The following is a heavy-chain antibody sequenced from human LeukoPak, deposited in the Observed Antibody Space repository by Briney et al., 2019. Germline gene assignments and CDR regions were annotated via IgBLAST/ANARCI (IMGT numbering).Heavy chain of an antibody. J-gene: IGHJ4*02. CDR2: ISSSGSAI. CDR3: ARVRVLDDFWSFDY. CDR1: GFTFSDYY. Sequence: KPGGSLRLSCAASGFTFSDYYMSWIRQAPGKGLEWVPYISSSGSAIYYADSVKGRFTISRDNAKNSLYLQMNSLRAEDTAVYYCARVRVLDDFWSFDYWGQGTLVTVSS. V-gene: IGHV3-11*04. D-gene: IGHD3-3*01.